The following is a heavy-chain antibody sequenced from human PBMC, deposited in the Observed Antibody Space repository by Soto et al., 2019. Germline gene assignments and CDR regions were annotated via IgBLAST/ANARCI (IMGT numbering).Heavy chain of an antibody. Sequence: GGSLRLSCAASGFTFSSYGMHWVRQAPGKGLEWVAVIWYDGSNKYYADSVKGRFTISRDNSKNTLYLQMNSLRAEDTAVYCARDSGSGSYFGWFDPWGQGT. V-gene: IGHV3-33*01. J-gene: IGHJ5*02. CDR3: ARDSGSGSYFGWFDP. CDR1: GFTFSSYG. CDR2: IWYDGSNK. D-gene: IGHD3-10*01.